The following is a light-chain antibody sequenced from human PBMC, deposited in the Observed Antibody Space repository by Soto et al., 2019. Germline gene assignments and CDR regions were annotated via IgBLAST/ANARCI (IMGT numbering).Light chain of an antibody. CDR1: ELGDRY. V-gene: IGLV3-1*01. CDR3: QAWDTSSDVV. CDR2: QDS. J-gene: IGLJ2*01. Sequence: SYERTQPPSVSVSPGQTATSTWSAAELGDRYTAWYQQKPGQSPVLVIHQDSKRPSGIPERFSGSNSGNTATLTISGTLAMDEAAYYCQAWDTSSDVVFGGGTKVTVL.